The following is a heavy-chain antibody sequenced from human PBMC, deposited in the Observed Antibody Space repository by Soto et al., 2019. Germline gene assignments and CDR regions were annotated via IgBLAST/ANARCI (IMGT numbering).Heavy chain of an antibody. D-gene: IGHD6-13*01. CDR3: AREKVAEAGNDWFDP. CDR2: INPNSGGT. J-gene: IGHJ5*02. CDR1: GYTFTGYY. Sequence: ASVKVSCKASGYTFTGYYMHWVRQAPGQGLEWMGWINPNSGGTNYAQKFQGRVTMTRDTSISTAYMELSRLRSDDTAVYYCAREKVAEAGNDWFDPWGQGTLVTVSS. V-gene: IGHV1-2*02.